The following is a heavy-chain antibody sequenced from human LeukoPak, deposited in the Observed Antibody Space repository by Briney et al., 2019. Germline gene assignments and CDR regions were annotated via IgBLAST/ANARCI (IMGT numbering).Heavy chain of an antibody. CDR3: ARVATMVRVPLDALDI. CDR2: ISSSGSTI. Sequence: GGSLRLSCAASGFTFSSYEMTWVRQAPGKGLEWVSYISSSGSTIYYADSVKGRFTTSRDNAKNSLYLQMNSLRVEDTAVYYCARVATMVRVPLDALDIWGQGTMVSVSS. V-gene: IGHV3-48*03. D-gene: IGHD3-10*01. CDR1: GFTFSSYE. J-gene: IGHJ3*02.